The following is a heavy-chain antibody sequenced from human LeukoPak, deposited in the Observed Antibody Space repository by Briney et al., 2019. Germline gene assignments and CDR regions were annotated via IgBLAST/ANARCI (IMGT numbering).Heavy chain of an antibody. Sequence: SETLSLTCTVSGGSISSYYWSWIRQPPGKGLEWIGEINHSGSTNYNPSLKSRVTISVDRSKNQFSLKVRSVTAAADTAVYFCARGDNRGAFDIWGQGTMVTVSS. CDR2: INHSGST. J-gene: IGHJ3*02. CDR3: ARGDNRGAFDI. V-gene: IGHV4-34*01. D-gene: IGHD3-10*01. CDR1: GGSISSYY.